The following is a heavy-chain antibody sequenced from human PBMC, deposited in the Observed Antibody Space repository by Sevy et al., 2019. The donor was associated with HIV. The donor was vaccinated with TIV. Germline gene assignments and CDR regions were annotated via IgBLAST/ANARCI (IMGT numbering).Heavy chain of an antibody. CDR3: ARDSPKVVASTTPDY. V-gene: IGHV3-48*01. CDR1: GFALSNYY. Sequence: GGSLRLSCAASGFALSNYYAMHWVRQAPGKGLEWVSYISSSSSTIYYADSVKGRFTISRDNAKNSLYLQMNSLRAEDTAVYYCARDSPKVVASTTPDYWGQGTLVTVSS. J-gene: IGHJ4*02. D-gene: IGHD2-15*01. CDR2: ISSSSSTI.